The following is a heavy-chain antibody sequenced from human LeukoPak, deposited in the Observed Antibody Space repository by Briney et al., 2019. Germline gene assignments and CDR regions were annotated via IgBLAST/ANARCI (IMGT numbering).Heavy chain of an antibody. CDR1: GFTFSSYW. J-gene: IGHJ4*02. Sequence: GGSLRLSCAASGFTFSSYWMHWVRQAPGKGLVWVSRINGEGSSTTYADSVKGRFTISRDNAKNSLYLQMNSLIVEDTAVYYCARLSTAVAGGDYWGQGTLVTVSS. V-gene: IGHV3-74*01. D-gene: IGHD6-19*01. CDR3: ARLSTAVAGGDY. CDR2: INGEGSST.